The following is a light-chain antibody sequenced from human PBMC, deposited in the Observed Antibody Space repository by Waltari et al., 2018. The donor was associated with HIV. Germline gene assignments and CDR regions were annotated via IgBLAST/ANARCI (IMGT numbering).Light chain of an antibody. V-gene: IGLV3-25*03. Sequence: SYEVTQPPSVSVSPGQTARIVCSGDGLAKAHAHWYQQRPGQAPVLVIYKDNERPSGIPERFSGSASGSTVTLTISGVQAEDEGDYYCQQYSNWPLTFGGGTKV. CDR2: KDN. CDR3: QQYSNWPLT. J-gene: IGLJ6*01. CDR1: GLAKAH.